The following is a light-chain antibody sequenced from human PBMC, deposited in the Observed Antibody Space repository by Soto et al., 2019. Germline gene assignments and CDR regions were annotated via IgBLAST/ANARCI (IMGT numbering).Light chain of an antibody. CDR1: QRVLYSSNHTNY. CDR2: WAS. V-gene: IGKV4-1*01. Sequence: VMTHSPDSTATSLGVRATINCKSSQRVLYSSNHTNYLAWYQQKPGQPPKLLIYWASTRESGVPDRFGGSGSGTDFTLTISSRQAEDVAGYYRKQYYSTPWTFGQENKLDVK. J-gene: IGKJ1*01. CDR3: KQYYSTPWT.